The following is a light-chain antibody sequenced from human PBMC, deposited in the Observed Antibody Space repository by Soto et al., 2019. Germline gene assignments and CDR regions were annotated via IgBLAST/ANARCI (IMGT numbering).Light chain of an antibody. CDR3: SAYTARSTLV. CDR1: SSDVGAYNY. Sequence: QSALTQPASVSGSPGQSITISCTGTSSDVGAYNYVSWYQQHPGKAPKLMIYEVSYRPSGVSDRFSGSRSGNTASLTISGLQAEDEGDYYCSAYTARSTLVFGGGTKLTVL. CDR2: EVS. J-gene: IGLJ3*02. V-gene: IGLV2-14*01.